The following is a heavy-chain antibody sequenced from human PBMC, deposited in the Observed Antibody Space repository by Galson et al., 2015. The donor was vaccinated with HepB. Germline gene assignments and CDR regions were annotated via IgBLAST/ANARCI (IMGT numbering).Heavy chain of an antibody. CDR3: ARDRDGLGY. J-gene: IGHJ4*02. D-gene: IGHD3-16*01. CDR2: ISPDGSGT. CDR1: GFTFSSCW. Sequence: SLRLSCAASGFTFSSCWMDWVRQVPGRGLVWVSRISPDGSGTTYADSVKGRFTISRDNAKNTLYLQMNSLRDEDTAVYYCARDRDGLGYWGQGTLVTVSS. V-gene: IGHV3-74*01.